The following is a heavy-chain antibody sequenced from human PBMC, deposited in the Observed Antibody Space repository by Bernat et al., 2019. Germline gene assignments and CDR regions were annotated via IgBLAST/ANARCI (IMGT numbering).Heavy chain of an antibody. CDR1: GFTFSSYA. CDR2: ISYDGSNK. D-gene: IGHD1-1*01. J-gene: IGHJ4*02. CDR3: AREQNWNPDGFDY. V-gene: IGHV3-30-3*01. Sequence: QVQLVESGGGVVQPGRSLRLSCAASGFTFSSYAMHWVRQAPGEGLEWVAVISYDGSNKYYADSVKGRFTISRDNSKNTLYLQMNSLRAEDTAVYYCAREQNWNPDGFDYWGQGTLVTVSS.